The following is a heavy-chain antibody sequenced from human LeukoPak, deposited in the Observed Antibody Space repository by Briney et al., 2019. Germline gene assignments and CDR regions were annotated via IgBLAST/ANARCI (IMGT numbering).Heavy chain of an antibody. CDR1: GFTFSSYG. J-gene: IGHJ5*02. CDR2: ISGSGGST. D-gene: IGHD3-16*01. CDR3: ANGVMYDYVWGRSTSNWFDP. V-gene: IGHV3-23*01. Sequence: GGSLRLSCAASGFTFSSYGMSWVRQAPGKGLEWVSAISGSGGSTYYADSVKGRFTISRDNSKNTLYLQMNSLRAEDTAVYYCANGVMYDYVWGRSTSNWFDPWGQGTLVTVSS.